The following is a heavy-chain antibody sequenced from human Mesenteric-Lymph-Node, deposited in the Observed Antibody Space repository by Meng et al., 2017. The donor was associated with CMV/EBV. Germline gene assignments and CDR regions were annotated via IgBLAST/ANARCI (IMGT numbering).Heavy chain of an antibody. D-gene: IGHD2-15*01. Sequence: SVKVSCKASGGTFSIYTINWVRQAPGQGLEWMGRIIPILDITHYAQRFQGRVTITADKSAGTAFLDLSSLRHEDTALYYCARGGTYSDDYYGMDVWGQGTTVTVSS. V-gene: IGHV1-69*02. CDR2: IIPILDIT. CDR1: GGTFSIYT. J-gene: IGHJ6*02. CDR3: ARGGTYSDDYYGMDV.